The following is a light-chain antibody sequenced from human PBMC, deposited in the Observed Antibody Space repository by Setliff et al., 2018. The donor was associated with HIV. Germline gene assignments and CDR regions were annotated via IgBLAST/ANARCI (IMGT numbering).Light chain of an antibody. CDR2: DVT. J-gene: IGLJ2*01. V-gene: IGLV2-11*01. CDR1: SSDVGGYMY. CDR3: CSYAGTYTVV. Sequence: QSVLTQPRSVSGSPGQSVTISCTVTSSDVGGYMYVSWYQQHPGKAPKLMIYDVTKRPSRVPDRFSCSKSGNTSSLTISVLQAEDEADYYCCSYAGTYTVVFGGGTKVTVL.